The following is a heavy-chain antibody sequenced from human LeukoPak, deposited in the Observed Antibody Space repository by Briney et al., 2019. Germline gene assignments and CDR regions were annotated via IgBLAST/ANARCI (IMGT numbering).Heavy chain of an antibody. CDR2: IYYSGST. CDR3: ARERAQPLFYGMDV. V-gene: IGHV4-59*01. Sequence: SETLSLTCTVSGGSNSSYYWSWIRQPPGKGLEWIGYIYYSGSTNCNRSLKSRVTISVDTSKNQFSLKLGSVTAADTAVYYCARERAQPLFYGMDVWGQGTTVTVSS. CDR1: GGSNSSYY. J-gene: IGHJ6*02. D-gene: IGHD2-2*01.